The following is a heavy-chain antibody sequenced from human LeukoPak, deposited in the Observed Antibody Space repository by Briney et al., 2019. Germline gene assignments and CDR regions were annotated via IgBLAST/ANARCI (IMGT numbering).Heavy chain of an antibody. Sequence: GESLKISCKGSGYSFTSYWIGWVRQMPGKGLEWMGIIYPGDSDTRYSPSFQGQVTISADKSISTAYLQWSSLKASDTDMYYCAREQEDYGGNSPPGYWGQGTLVTVSS. D-gene: IGHD4-23*01. J-gene: IGHJ4*02. CDR1: GYSFTSYW. CDR3: AREQEDYGGNSPPGY. V-gene: IGHV5-51*01. CDR2: IYPGDSDT.